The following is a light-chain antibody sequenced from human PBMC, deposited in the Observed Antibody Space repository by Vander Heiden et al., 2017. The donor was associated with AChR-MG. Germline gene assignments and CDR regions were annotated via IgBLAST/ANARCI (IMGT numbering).Light chain of an antibody. Sequence: EIVMTQSPAILSVSPGERATLSCRASQNITNNLAWYQQKPGQPPRLLIYGGSTRATGISARFSGSGSGTEFTLTIAGLQSEDSAIYHCQQYNNWPPLTFGGGTKVEIK. CDR3: QQYNNWPPLT. V-gene: IGKV3-15*01. CDR1: QNITNN. J-gene: IGKJ4*01. CDR2: GGS.